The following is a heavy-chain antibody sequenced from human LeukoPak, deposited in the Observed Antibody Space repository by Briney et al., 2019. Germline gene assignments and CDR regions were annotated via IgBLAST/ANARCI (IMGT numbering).Heavy chain of an antibody. CDR2: ISWNSGSI. Sequence: GRSLRLSCAASGFTFDDYAMHWVRQAPGKGLEWVSGISWNSGSIGYADSVKGRFTISRDNAKNSLYLQMNSLRAEDTALYYCAKARGGGIAVAGTTYFDYWGQGTLVTVSS. V-gene: IGHV3-9*01. CDR1: GFTFDDYA. CDR3: AKARGGGIAVAGTTYFDY. J-gene: IGHJ4*02. D-gene: IGHD6-19*01.